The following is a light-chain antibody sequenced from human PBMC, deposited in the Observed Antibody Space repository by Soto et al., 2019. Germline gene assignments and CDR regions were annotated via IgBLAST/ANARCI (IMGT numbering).Light chain of an antibody. CDR3: QSYVTPRT. Sequence: DIQMTQSPSSLSASVGDRVTITCRASQNINGYLNWYQQKPGKVPKLLIFAASTLQSGVPSRFSGSGSATNFTLTISSLQPEDFATYYCQSYVTPRTFGQGTKVDIK. V-gene: IGKV1-39*01. J-gene: IGKJ1*01. CDR2: AAS. CDR1: QNINGY.